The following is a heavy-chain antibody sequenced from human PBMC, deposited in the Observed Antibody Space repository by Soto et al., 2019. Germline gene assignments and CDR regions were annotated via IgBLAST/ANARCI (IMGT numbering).Heavy chain of an antibody. CDR1: GGTFSSYA. V-gene: IGHV1-69*04. Sequence: SVKVSCKASGGTFSSYAISWVRQAPGQGLEWMGKINPSGGITSYAQKFQGRVTITRDTSASTAYMELSSLRSEDTAVYYCARGFPLWFDPWGQGTLVTVSS. D-gene: IGHD3-16*02. J-gene: IGHJ5*02. CDR2: INPSGGIT. CDR3: ARGFPLWFDP.